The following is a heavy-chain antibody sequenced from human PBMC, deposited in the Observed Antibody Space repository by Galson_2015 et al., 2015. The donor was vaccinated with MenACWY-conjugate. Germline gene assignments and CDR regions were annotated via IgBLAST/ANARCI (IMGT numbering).Heavy chain of an antibody. Sequence: SLRLSCAASGFTFSSYGMHWVRQAPGKGLEWVAVISYDGSNKYYADSVKGRFTISRDNSKNTLYLQMNSLRAEDTAVYYCAKESRSSGWYPYYFDYWGQGTLVTVSS. J-gene: IGHJ4*02. V-gene: IGHV3-30*18. D-gene: IGHD6-19*01. CDR1: GFTFSSYG. CDR2: ISYDGSNK. CDR3: AKESRSSGWYPYYFDY.